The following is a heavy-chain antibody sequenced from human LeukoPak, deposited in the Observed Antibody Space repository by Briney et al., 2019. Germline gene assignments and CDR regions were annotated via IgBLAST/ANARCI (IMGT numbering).Heavy chain of an antibody. CDR2: IIPIFGTA. Sequence: SVKVSCKASGGTFSSYAISWVRQAPGQGLEWMGGIIPIFGTANYAQKFQGRVTITTDESTSTVYMELSSLRSEDTAVYYCASGTGTIYNWFDPWGQGTLVTVSS. J-gene: IGHJ5*02. D-gene: IGHD1-1*01. V-gene: IGHV1-69*05. CDR1: GGTFSSYA. CDR3: ASGTGTIYNWFDP.